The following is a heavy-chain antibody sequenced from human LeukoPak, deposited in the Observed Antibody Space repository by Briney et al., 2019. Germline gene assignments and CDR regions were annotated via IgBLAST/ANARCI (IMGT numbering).Heavy chain of an antibody. D-gene: IGHD6-19*01. V-gene: IGHV4-59*01. CDR2: VYDSGST. CDR3: ARGHYSSGWYLDY. J-gene: IGHJ4*02. CDR1: GDSISGFY. Sequence: SETLSLTCTVSGDSISGFYWNWIRQPPRKGLEWIGHVYDSGSTTYNPSVKSRVIISQDTSKNEFSLKLKSVTAADTAVYHCARGHYSSGWYLDYWGQGALVSVSS.